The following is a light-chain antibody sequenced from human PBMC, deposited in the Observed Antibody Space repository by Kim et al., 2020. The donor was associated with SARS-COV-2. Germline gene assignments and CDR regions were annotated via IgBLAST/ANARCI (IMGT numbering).Light chain of an antibody. CDR3: QQYSKDWT. J-gene: IGKJ1*01. CDR1: QYISRW. Sequence: APVRDRVTITGRDRQYISRWLAGEQQKPGKAPTHLFYNASTLETGVPSRFRGRGTGTEFTLTISSLQPDDFATYYCQQYSKDWTFGQGTKVESK. V-gene: IGKV1-5*03. CDR2: NAS.